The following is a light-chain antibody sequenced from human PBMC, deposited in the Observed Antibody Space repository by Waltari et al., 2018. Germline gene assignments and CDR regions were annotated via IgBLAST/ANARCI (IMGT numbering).Light chain of an antibody. CDR2: GDS. V-gene: IGKV3-20*01. J-gene: IGKJ2*01. CDR3: QQYGSSVMYT. CDR1: QRLTKSY. Sequence: LPLSPGERATLSCKASQRLTKSYLAWYQQKPGQAPRLLIYGDSSRAAGIPDRFSGSGSGTDFTLTISRLEPEDSAVYYCQQYGSSVMYTFGQGTKVEIK.